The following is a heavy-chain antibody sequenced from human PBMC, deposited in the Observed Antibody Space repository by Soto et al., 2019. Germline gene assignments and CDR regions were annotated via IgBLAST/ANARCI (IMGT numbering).Heavy chain of an antibody. Sequence: ASVKVSCRASGYTFTSYYMHWVRQAPGQGLEWMGIINPSGGSTSYAQKFQGRVTMTRDTSTSTVYMELSSLRSEDTAVYYCARGKEVEMATIPHDYWGQGTLVTVSS. CDR3: ARGKEVEMATIPHDY. CDR1: GYTFTSYY. CDR2: INPSGGST. V-gene: IGHV1-46*01. J-gene: IGHJ4*02. D-gene: IGHD5-12*01.